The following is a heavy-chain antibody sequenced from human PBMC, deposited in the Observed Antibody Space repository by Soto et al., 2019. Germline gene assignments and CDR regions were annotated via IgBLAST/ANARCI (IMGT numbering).Heavy chain of an antibody. J-gene: IGHJ4*02. V-gene: IGHV4-31*03. CDR2: IYYSGST. CDR1: GGSISSGGYY. CDR3: ARDHTTDYSNYGGGFDY. Sequence: QVQLQESGPGLVKPSQTLSLTCTVSGGSISSGGYYWSWIRQHPGKGLEWIGYIYYSGSTYYNPSLKSRVTISVDTSKNQYSLKLSSVTAADTVVYYCARDHTTDYSNYGGGFDYWGQGTLVTVSS. D-gene: IGHD4-4*01.